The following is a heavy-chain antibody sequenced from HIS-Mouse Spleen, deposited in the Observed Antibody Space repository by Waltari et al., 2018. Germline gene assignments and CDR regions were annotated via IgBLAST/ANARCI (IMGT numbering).Heavy chain of an antibody. CDR1: GGTFSSYA. V-gene: IGHV1-69*01. CDR2: IIPIFGTA. J-gene: IGHJ3*02. Sequence: QVQLVQSGAEVKKPGSSVKVSCKASGGTFSSYAISWVRQAPGQGLEWMGGIIPIFGTANYAQKFQGRVTITADESTSTAYMELSSLRSEDTAVYYCAELGQFYYDSSGHAFDIWGQGTMVTVSS. D-gene: IGHD3-22*01. CDR3: AELGQFYYDSSGHAFDI.